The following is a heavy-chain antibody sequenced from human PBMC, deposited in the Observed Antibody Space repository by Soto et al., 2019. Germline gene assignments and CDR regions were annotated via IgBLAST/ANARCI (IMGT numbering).Heavy chain of an antibody. V-gene: IGHV1-69*06. CDR3: ARAYDILTDSLDY. D-gene: IGHD3-9*01. CDR1: GGTFSSYA. CDR2: IIPIFGTA. J-gene: IGHJ4*01. Sequence: ASVKVSCKASGGTFSSYAFSWVRQAPGQGLEWMGGIIPIFGTANYAQKFQGRVTITADKSTSTAYMELSSLRSEDTAVYYCARAYDILTDSLDYWGHGPLVTVSS.